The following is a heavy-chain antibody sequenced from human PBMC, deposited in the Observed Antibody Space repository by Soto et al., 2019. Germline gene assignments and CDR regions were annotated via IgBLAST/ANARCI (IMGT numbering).Heavy chain of an antibody. CDR2: ISGSGGST. V-gene: IGHV3-23*01. J-gene: IGHJ6*02. CDR3: ATYPYDSSGYYSGHYYYGMDV. CDR1: GFTFSSYA. D-gene: IGHD3-22*01. Sequence: PGGSLRLSCAASGFTFSSYAMSWVRQAPGKGLEWVSAISGSGGSTYYADSVKGRFTISRDNSKNTLYLQMNSLRAEDTAVYYCATYPYDSSGYYSGHYYYGMDVWGQGTTVTVSS.